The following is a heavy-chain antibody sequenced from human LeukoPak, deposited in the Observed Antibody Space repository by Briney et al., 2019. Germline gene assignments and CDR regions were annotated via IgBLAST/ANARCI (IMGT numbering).Heavy chain of an antibody. D-gene: IGHD3-10*01. CDR2: ISAYNGNT. CDR1: GYTFTSYG. CDR3: ARVYITMVRGVIITDINTPKNWFDP. J-gene: IGHJ5*02. V-gene: IGHV1-18*01. Sequence: ASVKVSCKASGYTFTSYGISWVRQAPGQGLEWMGWISAYNGNTNYAQKLQGRVTMTTDTSTSTAYMELSSLRSEDTAVYYCARVYITMVRGVIITDINTPKNWFDPWGQGTLVTVSS.